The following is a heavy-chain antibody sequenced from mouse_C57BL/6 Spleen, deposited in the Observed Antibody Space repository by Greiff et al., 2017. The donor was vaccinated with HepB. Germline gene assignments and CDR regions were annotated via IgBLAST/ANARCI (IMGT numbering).Heavy chain of an antibody. CDR3: ARDLRYFDV. D-gene: IGHD2-10*01. V-gene: IGHV5-4*01. Sequence: EVHLVESGGGLVKPGGSLKLSCAASGFTFSSYAMSWVRQTPEKRLEWVATISDGGSYTYYPDNVKGRFTISRDNAKNNLYLQMSHLKSEDTAMYYCARDLRYFDVWGTGTTVTVSS. CDR1: GFTFSSYA. CDR2: ISDGGSYT. J-gene: IGHJ1*03.